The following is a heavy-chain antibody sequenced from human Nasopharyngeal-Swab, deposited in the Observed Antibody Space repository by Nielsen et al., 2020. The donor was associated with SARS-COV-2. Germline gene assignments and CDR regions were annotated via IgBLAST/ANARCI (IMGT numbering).Heavy chain of an antibody. V-gene: IGHV3-74*01. Sequence: GGSLRLSCAASGFTLSGFWMHWVRQVPGKGLEWISRINGDGTTTFYADFVKGRLTISRDNVRNTLYLQINTLTGEDTAVYYCVRGSGPHGSWDSWGQGTLVTVSS. CDR2: INGDGTTT. D-gene: IGHD1-26*01. CDR3: VRGSGPHGSWDS. J-gene: IGHJ5*01. CDR1: GFTLSGFW.